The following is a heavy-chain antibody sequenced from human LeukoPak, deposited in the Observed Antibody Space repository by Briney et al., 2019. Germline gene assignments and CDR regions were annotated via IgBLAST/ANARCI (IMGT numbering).Heavy chain of an antibody. D-gene: IGHD6-19*01. J-gene: IGHJ5*02. CDR1: GFTFSSYG. CDR3: AKVGSGWYGNWFDP. V-gene: IGHV3-30*02. CDR2: IRYDGSNK. Sequence: GGSLRLSCAASGFTFSSYGMHWVRQAPGKGLEWVAFIRYDGSNKYYADSVKGRFTISRDNSKNTLYLQMNSLRAEDTAVYYCAKVGSGWYGNWFDPWGQGTLVTVSS.